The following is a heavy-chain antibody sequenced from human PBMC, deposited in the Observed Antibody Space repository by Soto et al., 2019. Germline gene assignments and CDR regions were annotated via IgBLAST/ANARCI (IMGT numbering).Heavy chain of an antibody. J-gene: IGHJ4*01. CDR1: GGSISSYY. CDR3: ARREYSGYDLDY. Sequence: SETLSLTCTVSGGSISSYYWSWIRQPPGKGLEWIGYIYYSGSTNYNPSLKSRVTISVDTSKNQFSLKLSSVTAADTAVYYCARREYSGYDLDYWGQEPWSPSPQ. D-gene: IGHD5-12*01. V-gene: IGHV4-59*08. CDR2: IYYSGST.